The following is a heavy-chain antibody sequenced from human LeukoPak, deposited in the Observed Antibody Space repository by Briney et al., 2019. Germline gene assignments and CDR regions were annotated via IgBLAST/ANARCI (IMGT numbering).Heavy chain of an antibody. D-gene: IGHD3-22*01. Sequence: PGGSLRLACAASGFTFSSYWMSWVRQAPGKGLEWVSAISGSGGSTYYADSVKGRFTISRDNSKNTLYLQMNSLRAEDTAVYYCAKDAVRARDSSGYYFDYWGQGTLVTVSS. CDR1: GFTFSSYW. CDR2: ISGSGGST. J-gene: IGHJ4*02. CDR3: AKDAVRARDSSGYYFDY. V-gene: IGHV3-23*01.